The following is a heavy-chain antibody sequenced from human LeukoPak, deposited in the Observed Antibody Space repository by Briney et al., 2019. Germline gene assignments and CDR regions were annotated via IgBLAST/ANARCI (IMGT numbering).Heavy chain of an antibody. CDR1: GDSISSGDYY. Sequence: SETLSLTCTVSGDSISSGDYYWSWIRQPAGKGLEWIGRISSSGSTNYNPSLKSRVTISVDTSKNQFSLKLSSVTAADTAVYFCARGSWYYYYMDVWGKGTTVTISS. V-gene: IGHV4-61*02. J-gene: IGHJ6*03. CDR2: ISSSGST. CDR3: ARGSWYYYYMDV. D-gene: IGHD3-10*01.